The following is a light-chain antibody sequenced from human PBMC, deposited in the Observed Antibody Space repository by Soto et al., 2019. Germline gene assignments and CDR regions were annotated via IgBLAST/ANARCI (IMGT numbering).Light chain of an antibody. Sequence: QSVLAQPASVSGSPGQSITIPCTGSNSDVGNYNLVSWYQQHPGEAPKLMIYEGSKRPSGVSNRFSGSKSGNTASLTISGLQAEAEADYFCCSYAGSSTYVFGTGTKVTVL. CDR3: CSYAGSSTYV. V-gene: IGLV2-23*01. CDR1: NSDVGNYNL. CDR2: EGS. J-gene: IGLJ1*01.